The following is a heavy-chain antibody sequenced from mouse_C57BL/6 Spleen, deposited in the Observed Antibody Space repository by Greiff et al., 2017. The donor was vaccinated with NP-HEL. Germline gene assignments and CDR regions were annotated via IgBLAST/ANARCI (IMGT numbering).Heavy chain of an antibody. D-gene: IGHD4-1*01. CDR2: INPNNGGT. V-gene: IGHV1-26*01. CDR3: ASGLGLWYFDV. Sequence: VQLQQSGPELVKPGASVKISCKASGYTFTDYYMNWVKQSHGKSLEWIGDINPNNGGTSYNQKFKGKATLTVDKSSSTAYMELRSLTSEDSAVYYCASGLGLWYFDVWGTGTTVTVSS. CDR1: GYTFTDYY. J-gene: IGHJ1*03.